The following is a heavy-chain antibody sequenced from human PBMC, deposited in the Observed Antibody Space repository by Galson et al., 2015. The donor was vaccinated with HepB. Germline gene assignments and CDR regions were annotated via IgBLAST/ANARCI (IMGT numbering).Heavy chain of an antibody. CDR3: ARVGMSSYFLDH. Sequence: PGNASCKACGYTFSTYMSLGLRQAPGQGLECAGWISGYSGDTKYAPTFQGRVTMTTDTSTTTAYMDLRRLTSDDTAVYYCARVGMSSYFLDHWGQGTLVTVSS. CDR2: ISGYSGDT. D-gene: IGHD1-26*01. J-gene: IGHJ4*02. CDR1: GYTFSTYM. V-gene: IGHV1-18*01.